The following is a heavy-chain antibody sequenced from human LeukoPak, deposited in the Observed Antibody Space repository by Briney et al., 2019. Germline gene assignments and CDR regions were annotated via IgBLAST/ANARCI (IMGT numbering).Heavy chain of an antibody. D-gene: IGHD1-26*01. CDR2: INPNSGGT. J-gene: IGHJ4*02. CDR3: ARDREATPRDFDY. V-gene: IGHV1-2*04. Sequence: ASVKVSCKASGYTFTGYYMHWVRQAPGQGLEWMGWINPNSGGTNYAQKFQGWVTMTRDTSISTAYMELRSLRSDDTAVYYCARDREATPRDFDYWGQGTLVTVSS. CDR1: GYTFTGYY.